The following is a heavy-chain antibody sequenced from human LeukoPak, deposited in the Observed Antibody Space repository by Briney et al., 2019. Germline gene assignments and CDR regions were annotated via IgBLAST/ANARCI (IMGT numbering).Heavy chain of an antibody. CDR2: IYYSGST. CDR3: ARHTDFMYYYDSSGYYDP. CDR1: GGSISSSSYY. Sequence: PSETLSLTCTVSGGSISSSSYYWGWIRQPPGKGLEWLGSIYYSGSTYYNPSLKSRVTISVDTSKNQFSLKLSSVTAADTAVYYCARHTDFMYYYDSSGYYDPWGQGTLVTVSS. V-gene: IGHV4-39*01. J-gene: IGHJ5*02. D-gene: IGHD3-22*01.